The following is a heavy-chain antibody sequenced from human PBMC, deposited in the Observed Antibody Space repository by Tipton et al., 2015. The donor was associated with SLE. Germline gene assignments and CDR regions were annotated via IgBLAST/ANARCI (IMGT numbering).Heavy chain of an antibody. Sequence: GSLRLSCAVSGFTFTDYAMSWVRQAPGKGLEWVSAISRSGDSTFFADSVKGRFTISRDNSRNTVYLQMNSLRAEDTAVYYCAKDYSISTVSTILDSWGQGTLVTVSS. D-gene: IGHD5/OR15-5a*01. CDR3: AKDYSISTVSTILDS. CDR1: GFTFTDYA. CDR2: ISRSGDST. J-gene: IGHJ4*02. V-gene: IGHV3-23*01.